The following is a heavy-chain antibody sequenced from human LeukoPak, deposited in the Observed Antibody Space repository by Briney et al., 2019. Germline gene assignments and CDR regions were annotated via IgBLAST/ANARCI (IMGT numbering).Heavy chain of an antibody. Sequence: SSETLSLTCTVSGGSISSYYWSWIRQPPGKGLEWIGHIYYSGSTNYNPSLKSRVTMSVDTSKNQFSLKLSSVTAADTAVYYCARSRYDILTGLLGHFDYWGQGTLVTVSS. V-gene: IGHV4-59*01. CDR1: GGSISSYY. CDR2: IYYSGST. CDR3: ARSRYDILTGLLGHFDY. D-gene: IGHD3-9*01. J-gene: IGHJ4*02.